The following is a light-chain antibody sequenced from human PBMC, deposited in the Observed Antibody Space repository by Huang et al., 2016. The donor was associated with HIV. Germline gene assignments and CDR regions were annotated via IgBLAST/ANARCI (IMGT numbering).Light chain of an antibody. J-gene: IGKJ5*01. CDR2: GAS. V-gene: IGKV3-15*01. Sequence: ERVMTQSPVTLSVAPGERVTLSCRASHSVSSNLAWYQQKPGQAPRLLIHGASTRATGIPARFSGSGSGTEFTLAISSLQSEDSGVYFCQQYDNWPLTFGQGTRLEIK. CDR3: QQYDNWPLT. CDR1: HSVSSN.